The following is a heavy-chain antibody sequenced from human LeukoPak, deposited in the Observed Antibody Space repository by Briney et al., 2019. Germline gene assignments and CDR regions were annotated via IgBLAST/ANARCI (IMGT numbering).Heavy chain of an antibody. Sequence: SETLSLTCTVSGGSMSPYHWGWIRQPPGKGLEWTGYSYYSGSTNYNPSLKTRATISVDTSKNQFSLKLSSVTAADTAIYYCARAVSARFDYWGQATLVTVSS. J-gene: IGHJ4*02. CDR2: SYYSGST. V-gene: IGHV4-59*08. CDR3: ARAVSARFDY. D-gene: IGHD6-19*01. CDR1: GGSMSPYH.